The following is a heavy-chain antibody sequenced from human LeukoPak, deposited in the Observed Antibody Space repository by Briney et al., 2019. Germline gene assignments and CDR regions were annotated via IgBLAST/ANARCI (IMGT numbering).Heavy chain of an antibody. CDR1: GFTFTSYW. D-gene: IGHD6-13*01. CDR2: IYPGDSDT. J-gene: IGHJ4*02. Sequence: GESLKISCKGSGFTFTSYWIAWVRQMPGKGLEWMGIIYPGDSDTRYSPSFQGQVTISADKSTSTAYLRWSSLKASDTAIYYCARLGAAAGIDYWGQGTLVTVSS. V-gene: IGHV5-51*01. CDR3: ARLGAAAGIDY.